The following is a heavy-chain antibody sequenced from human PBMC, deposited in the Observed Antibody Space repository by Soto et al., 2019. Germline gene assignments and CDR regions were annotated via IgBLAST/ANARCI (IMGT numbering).Heavy chain of an antibody. V-gene: IGHV4-30-4*01. Sequence: QVQLQGSGPGLVKPSQTLSLTCTVSGDSLRSGDYYWSWVRQPPGKGLEWIGYIYNSGSTYYEPSLRSRLTISEDLSKNQLSLRLTAVTAADTAVYYCARGVDTMAFDHWGQGTLVTVSS. D-gene: IGHD2-2*01. CDR2: IYNSGST. J-gene: IGHJ5*02. CDR1: GDSLRSGDYY. CDR3: ARGVDTMAFDH.